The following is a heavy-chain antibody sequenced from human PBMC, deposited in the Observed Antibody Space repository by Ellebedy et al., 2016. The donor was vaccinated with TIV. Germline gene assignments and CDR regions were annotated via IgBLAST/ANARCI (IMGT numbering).Heavy chain of an antibody. CDR2: IRGGGTT. J-gene: IGHJ4*02. Sequence: GESLKISCAASGFTFSAYVMNCVRLPPGKRLEWVSPIRGGGTTFYSDSVKGRFTISRDKSKNTVYMQLNSLGAGDTAMYFCARDNSGRGYFDPWGQGSLVTVSS. D-gene: IGHD6-19*01. V-gene: IGHV3-23*01. CDR1: GFTFSAYV. CDR3: ARDNSGRGYFDP.